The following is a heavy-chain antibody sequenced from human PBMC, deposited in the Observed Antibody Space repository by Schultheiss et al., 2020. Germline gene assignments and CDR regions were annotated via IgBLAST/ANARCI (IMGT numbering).Heavy chain of an antibody. J-gene: IGHJ4*02. V-gene: IGHV3-23*01. Sequence: GGSLRLSCAASGFTFSSYAMTWVRQAPGKGLEWVSTVSGSATHIHYADSVEGRFTISRDNSKNTLYLQMNSLRAEDTAKYYCAKDMGGFDVSAALIDSWGQGNLGTVAS. D-gene: IGHD3-16*01. CDR1: GFTFSSYA. CDR3: AKDMGGFDVSAALIDS. CDR2: VSGSATHI.